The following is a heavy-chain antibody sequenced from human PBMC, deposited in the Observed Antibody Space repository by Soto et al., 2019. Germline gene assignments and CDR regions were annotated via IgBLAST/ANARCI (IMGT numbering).Heavy chain of an antibody. CDR3: ARGSYYSGWV. CDR2: TYYRSKRYS. Sequence: SQTLSLPCAISGDSVSSTSAAWSWIRQSPSRGLEWLGRTYYRSKRYSDYAVSVKSRITINPDTSKNQFSLQLNSVTPEDTAVYYCARGSYYSGWVWGQGTRVTVSS. V-gene: IGHV6-1*01. CDR1: GDSVSSTSAA. J-gene: IGHJ4*02. D-gene: IGHD6-19*01.